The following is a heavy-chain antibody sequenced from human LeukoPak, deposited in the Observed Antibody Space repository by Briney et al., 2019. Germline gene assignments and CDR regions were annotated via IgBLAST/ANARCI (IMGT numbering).Heavy chain of an antibody. CDR1: GGSISSSSYY. Sequence: PSETLSPTCTVSGGSISSSSYYWGWIRQPPGKGLEWIGSIYYSGSTYYNPSLKSRVTISVDTSKNQFSLKLSSVTAADTAVYYCARQSIAAASDYWGQGTLVTVSS. CDR3: ARQSIAAASDY. D-gene: IGHD6-13*01. CDR2: IYYSGST. V-gene: IGHV4-39*01. J-gene: IGHJ4*02.